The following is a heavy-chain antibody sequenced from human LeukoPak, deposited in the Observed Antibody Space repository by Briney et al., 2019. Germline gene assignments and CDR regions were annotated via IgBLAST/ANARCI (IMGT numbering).Heavy chain of an antibody. D-gene: IGHD6-13*01. CDR3: AKDRVAAAVPDAFDI. J-gene: IGHJ3*02. V-gene: IGHV3-23*01. Sequence: GGSLRLSCAASGFTFDDYGMSWVRQAPGKGLEWVSAISGSGGSTYYADSVKGRFTISRDNSKNTLYLQMNSLRAEDTAVYYCAKDRVAAAVPDAFDIWGQGTMVTVSS. CDR1: GFTFDDYG. CDR2: ISGSGGST.